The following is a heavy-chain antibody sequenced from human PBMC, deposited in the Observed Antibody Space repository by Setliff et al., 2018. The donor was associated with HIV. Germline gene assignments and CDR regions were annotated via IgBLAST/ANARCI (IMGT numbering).Heavy chain of an antibody. V-gene: IGHV1-69*13. D-gene: IGHD3-10*01. J-gene: IGHJ5*01. Sequence: ASVKVSCKTSGGTFSSFVITWVRQAPGQGLEWMGGIIPMYDTRNYAQKFQGRVTITADESTSTAYMELSSLRSEGTAVYYCARSRTDDGSGRYYNNDWFDSWGQGTLVTVSS. CDR2: IIPMYDTR. CDR1: GGTFSSFV. CDR3: ARSRTDDGSGRYYNNDWFDS.